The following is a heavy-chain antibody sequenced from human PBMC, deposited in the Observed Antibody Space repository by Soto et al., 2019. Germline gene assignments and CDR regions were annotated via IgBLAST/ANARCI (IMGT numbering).Heavy chain of an antibody. CDR2: ISAHNGNT. D-gene: IGHD1-1*01. CDR1: GYAFTTYG. J-gene: IGHJ4*02. V-gene: IGHV1-18*01. Sequence: QVHLVQSGAEVKKPGASVKVSCKGSGYAFTTYGITWVRQAPGQGLEWMGWISAHNGNTNYAQKLQGRVTVTRDTYPSTAYMELRSLRSDDTAVSYCARGRYGDYWGQGALVTVSS. CDR3: ARGRYGDY.